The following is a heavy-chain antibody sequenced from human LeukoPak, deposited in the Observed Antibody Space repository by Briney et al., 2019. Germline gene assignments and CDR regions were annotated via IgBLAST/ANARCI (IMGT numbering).Heavy chain of an antibody. V-gene: IGHV3-21*01. CDR2: ISSSSSYI. CDR3: ATDWDIQLRLLPDAFDI. D-gene: IGHD5-18*01. J-gene: IGHJ3*02. Sequence: GGSLRLSCAVSGLTFSSYNMNWVRQAPGKGLEWVSSISSSSSYIYYADSVKGRFTISRDNAKNSLYLQMNSLRAEDTAVYYCATDWDIQLRLLPDAFDIWGQGTMVTVSS. CDR1: GLTFSSYN.